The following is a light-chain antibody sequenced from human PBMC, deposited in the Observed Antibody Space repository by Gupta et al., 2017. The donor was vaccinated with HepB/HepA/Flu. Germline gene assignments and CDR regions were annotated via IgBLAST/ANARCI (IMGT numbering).Light chain of an antibody. J-gene: IGKJ1*01. V-gene: IGKV2-28*01. CDR1: QSLLHSNGYNY. Sequence: VLSESPLSLPVTPGEPASIPCRSSQSLLHSNGYNYLDWYLQKPGQSPQLLIYLGSNRASGVPDRFSGSGSGTDFTLKISRVEAEDVGVYYCMQALQTPWTFGQGTKVEIK. CDR3: MQALQTPWT. CDR2: LGS.